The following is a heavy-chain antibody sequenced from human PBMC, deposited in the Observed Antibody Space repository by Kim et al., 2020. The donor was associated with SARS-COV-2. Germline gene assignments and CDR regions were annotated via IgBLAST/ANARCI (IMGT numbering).Heavy chain of an antibody. CDR3: AKSFSGSYFGYDY. Sequence: GGSLRLSCAASGFTFNTYGMHLVRQTPGKGLEWVAVISYEGSNKYYADSVKGRFTISRDNSKNTLYLQMNSLRIEDTAVYYCAKSFSGSYFGYDYCGQGTLVTVSS. J-gene: IGHJ4*02. CDR1: GFTFNTYG. CDR2: ISYEGSNK. D-gene: IGHD1-26*01. V-gene: IGHV3-30*18.